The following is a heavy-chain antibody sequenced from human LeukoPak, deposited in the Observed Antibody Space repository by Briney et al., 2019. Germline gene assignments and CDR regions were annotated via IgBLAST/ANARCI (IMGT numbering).Heavy chain of an antibody. CDR1: GGSISSISYY. D-gene: IGHD5-18*01. J-gene: IGHJ3*02. V-gene: IGHV4-39*01. Sequence: AETLSLTCTVSGGSISSISYYWGWIRQPPGKGLEWIGSIYNSGSTYYNPSFKSRVTISVDTSKNQFSLNLYSLTAADTAVYYCARAKYSRGAFDIWGQGTMVTRSS. CDR3: ARAKYSRGAFDI. CDR2: IYNSGST.